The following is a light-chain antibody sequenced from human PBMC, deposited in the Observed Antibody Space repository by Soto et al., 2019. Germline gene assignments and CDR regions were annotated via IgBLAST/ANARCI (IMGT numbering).Light chain of an antibody. CDR1: SSNIGAGYD. J-gene: IGLJ1*01. CDR2: GNS. CDR3: QSYDSSLSGRV. V-gene: IGLV1-40*01. Sequence: QSVLTQPPSVSGPPGKRITISCTGSSSNIGAGYDVHWYQQLPGTAPKLLIYGNSNRPSGVPDRFSGSKSGTSASLAITGLQAEDEADYYCQSYDSSLSGRVFGTGTKVTVL.